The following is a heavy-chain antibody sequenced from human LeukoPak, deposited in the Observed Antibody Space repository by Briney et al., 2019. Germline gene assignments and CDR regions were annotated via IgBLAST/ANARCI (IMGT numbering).Heavy chain of an antibody. Sequence: PGGSLRLSCAASGFTFSNYWMSWVRQAPGKGLEWVANIKPDGSEKDYVDSVKGRFTISRDNAKNSLYLQMNSLRAEDTAVYYCAKRAVGSGFTPFDAFDIWGQGTMVTVSS. CDR2: IKPDGSEK. CDR1: GFTFSNYW. J-gene: IGHJ3*02. CDR3: AKRAVGSGFTPFDAFDI. D-gene: IGHD3-22*01. V-gene: IGHV3-7*01.